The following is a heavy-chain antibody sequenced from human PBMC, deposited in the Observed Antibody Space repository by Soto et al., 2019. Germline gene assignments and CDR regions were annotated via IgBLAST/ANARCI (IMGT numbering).Heavy chain of an antibody. D-gene: IGHD4-17*01. CDR2: IYYSGST. CDR1: GGSISSGGYS. J-gene: IGHJ4*02. V-gene: IGHV4-30-2*01. CDR3: ARGMTTVTTLDY. Sequence: SETLSLTCAVSGGSISSGGYSWSWIRQPPGKGLEWIGYIYYSGSTYYNPSLKSRVTISLDRSKKQFSLKLSSVTAAETAVYYCARGMTTVTTLDYWGQGTLVTVSS.